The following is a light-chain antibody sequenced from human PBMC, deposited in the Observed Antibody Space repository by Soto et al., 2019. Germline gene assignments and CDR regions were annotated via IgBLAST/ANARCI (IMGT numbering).Light chain of an antibody. J-gene: IGLJ2*01. CDR2: EVS. CDR1: SSDVGGYNY. CDR3: ISYTSSSTPVV. Sequence: QSALTQPASVSGSPGQSITISCTGTSSDVGGYNYVSWYQQHPGKAPKLMIYEVSNRPSGVSNRFSGSKSGNTASLTISGLQAEDEAEYYCISYTSSSTPVVFGGGTKLTVL. V-gene: IGLV2-14*01.